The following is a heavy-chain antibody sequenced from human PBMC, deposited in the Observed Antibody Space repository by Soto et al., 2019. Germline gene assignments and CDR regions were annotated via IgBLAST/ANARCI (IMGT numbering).Heavy chain of an antibody. J-gene: IGHJ4*02. V-gene: IGHV3-23*01. Sequence: PGGSLRLSCAASGFTFSSYAMSWVRQAPGKGLEWVSAISGSGGSTYYADSVKGRFTISRDNSKNTLYLQMNSLRAEDTAVYYCAKDYRQETFWSGYAPNFDYWGQGTLVTVSS. CDR2: ISGSGGST. CDR3: AKDYRQETFWSGYAPNFDY. CDR1: GFTFSSYA. D-gene: IGHD3-3*01.